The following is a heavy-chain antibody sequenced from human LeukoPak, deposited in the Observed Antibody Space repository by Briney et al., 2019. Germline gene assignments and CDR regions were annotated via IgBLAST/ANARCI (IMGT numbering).Heavy chain of an antibody. CDR1: GGSISSGDYY. CDR2: IYYSGST. Sequence: SETLSLTCTVSGGSISSGDYYWSWIRQPPGKGLEWIGYIYYSGSTYYNPSLKSRVTISVDTSKNQFSLKLSSVTAADTAVYYCARAVTTSYDAFDIWGQGTMVTVSS. J-gene: IGHJ3*02. CDR3: ARAVTTSYDAFDI. D-gene: IGHD4-17*01. V-gene: IGHV4-30-4*01.